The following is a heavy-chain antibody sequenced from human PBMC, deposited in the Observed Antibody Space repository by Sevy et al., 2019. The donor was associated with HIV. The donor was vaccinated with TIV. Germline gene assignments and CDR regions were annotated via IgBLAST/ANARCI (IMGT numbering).Heavy chain of an antibody. V-gene: IGHV4-4*07. Sequence: SETLSLTCTVSGGSITSYSWSWIRQPAGKGLEWLGRIYSNGNSNYNPSLKSRVTMSVDTSKNQFSLKVTSVNAADTAVYLCEREGGASSAWFENWFGPWGQGTLVTVSS. J-gene: IGHJ5*02. D-gene: IGHD6-19*01. CDR2: IYSNGNS. CDR3: EREGGASSAWFENWFGP. CDR1: GGSITSYS.